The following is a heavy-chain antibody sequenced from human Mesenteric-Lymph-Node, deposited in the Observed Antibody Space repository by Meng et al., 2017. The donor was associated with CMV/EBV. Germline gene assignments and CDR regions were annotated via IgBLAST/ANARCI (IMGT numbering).Heavy chain of an antibody. V-gene: IGHV4-34*01. J-gene: IGHJ4*02. CDR1: GGSFSGYY. CDR2: INHSGST. D-gene: IGHD4-23*01. CDR3: ARHQRWLKSEGGFNY. Sequence: QVELQQGGPGLFKPSETLSLTCAVYGGSFSGYYWSWIRQPPGKGLEWIGEINHSGSTNYNPSLKSRVTISVDTSKNQFSLKLSSVTAADTAVYYCARHQRWLKSEGGFNYWGQGTLVTVSS.